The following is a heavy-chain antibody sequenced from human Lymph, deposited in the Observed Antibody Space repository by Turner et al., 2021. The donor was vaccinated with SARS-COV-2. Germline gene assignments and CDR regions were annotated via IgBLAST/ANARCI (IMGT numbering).Heavy chain of an antibody. V-gene: IGHV4-59*01. CDR3: ARETVNNWVDP. CDR2: IYYRGST. D-gene: IGHD2-21*02. Sequence: QEQLQESGPRRVKPLETLSLTCTVSGGSMNSNYWSWIRQPPGKRLEWIGYIYYRGSTNYNPSLKSRVTISADTPKNQFSRKLTSVTAADTAIYYCARETVNNWVDPWGQGILVTVSS. CDR1: GGSMNSNY. J-gene: IGHJ5*02.